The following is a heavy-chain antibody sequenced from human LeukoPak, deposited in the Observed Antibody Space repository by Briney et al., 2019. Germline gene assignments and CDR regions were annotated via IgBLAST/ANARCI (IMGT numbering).Heavy chain of an antibody. CDR2: ISGSSSYT. CDR3: ASRRSGYHVDY. CDR1: GFTFSDYC. J-gene: IGHJ4*02. D-gene: IGHD3-22*01. V-gene: IGHV3-11*03. Sequence: GGSLRLSCAASGFTFSDYCMIWIRQAPGKGLEWVSYISGSSSYTGYADSVKGRFTISIDNAKNSLFLKMNSLTAEDTAVYYCASRRSGYHVDYWGQGTQVTVSS.